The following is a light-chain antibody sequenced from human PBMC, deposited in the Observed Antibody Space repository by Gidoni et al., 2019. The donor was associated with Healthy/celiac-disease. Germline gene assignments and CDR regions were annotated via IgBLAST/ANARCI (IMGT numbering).Light chain of an antibody. CDR1: SSTIGAGYD. CDR3: QSYDSSLSGYVV. J-gene: IGLJ2*01. Sequence: QSVLTQPPSVSGAPWQRVTFSCTGSSSTIGAGYDVHWYQQLPGTAPKLLIYGNSTRPSGVPDRFSGSKSGTSASLAITGLQAEDEADYYCQSYDSSLSGYVVFGGGTKLTVL. V-gene: IGLV1-40*01. CDR2: GNS.